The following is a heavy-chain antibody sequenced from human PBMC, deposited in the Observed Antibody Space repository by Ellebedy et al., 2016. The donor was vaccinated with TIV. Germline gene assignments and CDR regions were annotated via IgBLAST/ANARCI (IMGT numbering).Heavy chain of an antibody. CDR1: GGSMRSYD. CDR2: IYYTGGT. CDR3: VGLGGRKFDS. D-gene: IGHD3-16*01. V-gene: IGHV4-59*08. J-gene: IGHJ5*01. Sequence: MPSETLSLTCTVSGGSMRSYDWSWIRQPPGKGLEWIGYIYYTGGTNYNPSLRGRVIISVDTSNNQFSLKLSYVTAADTAVYYCVGLGGRKFDSWGQGILVTVSS.